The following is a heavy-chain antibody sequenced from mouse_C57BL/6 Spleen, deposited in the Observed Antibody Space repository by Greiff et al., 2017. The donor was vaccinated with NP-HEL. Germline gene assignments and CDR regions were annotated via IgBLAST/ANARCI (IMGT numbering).Heavy chain of an antibody. Sequence: QVQLQQPGAELVRPGSSVKLSCKASGYTFTSYWMDWVKQRPGQGLEWIGNIYPSDSETHYNQKFKDKATLTVDKSSSTAYMQLSSLTSEDSAVYYCAQGWDYDGYYAMDYWGQGTSVTVSS. CDR3: AQGWDYDGYYAMDY. J-gene: IGHJ4*01. V-gene: IGHV1-61*01. CDR1: GYTFTSYW. CDR2: IYPSDSET. D-gene: IGHD2-4*01.